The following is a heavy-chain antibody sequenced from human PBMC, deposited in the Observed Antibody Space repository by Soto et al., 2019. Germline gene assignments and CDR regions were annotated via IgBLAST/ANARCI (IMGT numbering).Heavy chain of an antibody. D-gene: IGHD3-22*01. J-gene: IGHJ4*02. CDR3: AIFYYENEGTDDTGCFDY. CDR1: GSRFSSYA. Sequence: VKLSRKASGSRFSSYAISWVRQTQGQGLEWMGGIIPIFGTANYSQKFQGRVTNTADETTRTAYKELSSLRSGGMAVEDCAIFYYENEGTDDTGCFDYWGQGTLVTVSS. CDR2: IIPIFGTA. V-gene: IGHV1-69*01.